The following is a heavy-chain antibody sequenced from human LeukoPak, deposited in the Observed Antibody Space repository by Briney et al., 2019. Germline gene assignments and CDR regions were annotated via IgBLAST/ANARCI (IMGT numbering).Heavy chain of an antibody. Sequence: SETLSLTCAVYGGSFSGYYWSWIRQPPGKGLEWIGEINHSGSTNYNPSLKSRVTISVDTSKNQFSLKLSSVTAADTAVYYCARSTGPIDYWGQGTLVTVSS. CDR1: GGSFSGYY. J-gene: IGHJ4*02. V-gene: IGHV4-34*01. CDR3: ARSTGPIDY. D-gene: IGHD1-1*01. CDR2: INHSGST.